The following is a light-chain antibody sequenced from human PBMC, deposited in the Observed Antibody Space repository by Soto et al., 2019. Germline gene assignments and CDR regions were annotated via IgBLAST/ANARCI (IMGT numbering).Light chain of an antibody. J-gene: IGKJ1*01. V-gene: IGKV1-5*01. Sequence: DIQMTQSPSTLSASVGERVTITCRASQSISSWLAWYQQKPGIAPKVLIYDASNLESGVPSRFSGSGSGTEFTLTISSLQPDDFATYYYQHYNSYPWTFGQGTKVEV. CDR3: QHYNSYPWT. CDR1: QSISSW. CDR2: DAS.